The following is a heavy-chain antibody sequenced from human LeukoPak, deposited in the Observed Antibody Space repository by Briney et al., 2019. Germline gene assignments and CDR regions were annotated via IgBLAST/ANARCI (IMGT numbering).Heavy chain of an antibody. J-gene: IGHJ6*03. D-gene: IGHD2-15*01. CDR3: AREYCSGGSCYIDGDDYYMDV. Sequence: GGCLRVSCAASGFTFRSYSINRGPQAPGKGREWGSSISSSRSDIYYADSVNSRCTISRENAKNSLYLKMNSLRAEDTAVYYCAREYCSGGSCYIDGDDYYMDVWGKGTTVTVSS. CDR1: GFTFRSYS. CDR2: ISSSRSDI. V-gene: IGHV3-21*01.